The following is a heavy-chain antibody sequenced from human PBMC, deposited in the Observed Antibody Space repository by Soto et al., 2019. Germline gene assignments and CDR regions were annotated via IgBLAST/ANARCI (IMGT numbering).Heavy chain of an antibody. Sequence: SETLSLTCTVSGGSISSSTYYWGWMRQPPGKGLEWIASFFIGGSTYYNPSLKSRVTISVDTSKNQFSLELSSVTAADTAVYYCAREPLTWGQGTLVTVSS. CDR2: FFIGGST. CDR3: AREPLT. J-gene: IGHJ4*02. CDR1: GGSISSSTYY. V-gene: IGHV4-39*07.